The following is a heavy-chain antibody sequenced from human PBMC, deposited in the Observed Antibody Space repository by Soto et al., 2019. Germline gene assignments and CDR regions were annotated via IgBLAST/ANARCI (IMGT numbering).Heavy chain of an antibody. CDR1: GASITTKS. D-gene: IGHD6-13*01. Sequence: QVKLQESGPGLVKPSETLSLTCTVSGASITTKSWNWVRQSPGKGLEWIGYLYYSGTTNYNPSLKSRVTISIDTSKNQNSLNLTSVTAADTAIYYCARGLSWSPYFDLWGQGTRVTVSS. CDR3: ARGLSWSPYFDL. V-gene: IGHV4-59*01. J-gene: IGHJ4*02. CDR2: LYYSGTT.